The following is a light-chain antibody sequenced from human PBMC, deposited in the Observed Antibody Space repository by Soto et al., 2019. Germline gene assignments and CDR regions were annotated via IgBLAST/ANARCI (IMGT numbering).Light chain of an antibody. V-gene: IGKV1-39*01. CDR3: QQGFSAPPWT. J-gene: IGKJ1*01. CDR2: DAS. Sequence: DIQMTHSPSSLSASVGVRVTISCRSSQSINNYLNWYQQRPGKAPKLLIYDASSLQSRVPSRFSGSGAGTDFTLTISGLQPEDLATYYCQQGFSAPPWTFGQGTKVELK. CDR1: QSINNY.